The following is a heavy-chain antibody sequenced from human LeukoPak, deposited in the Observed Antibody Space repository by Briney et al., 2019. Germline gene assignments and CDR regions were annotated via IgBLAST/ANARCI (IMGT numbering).Heavy chain of an antibody. CDR2: VNPNSGDT. CDR1: GYTFTTFE. Sequence: ASVKVSCKASGYTFTTFEISWVRQAPGQGLEWMGWVNPNSGDTGYAQQIQGRVNLTRNTAIATAYMELSSLKSEDTAVYYCARVDTGLTYWGQGILIIVSS. CDR3: ARVDTGLTY. V-gene: IGHV1-8*02. D-gene: IGHD2-8*02. J-gene: IGHJ4*02.